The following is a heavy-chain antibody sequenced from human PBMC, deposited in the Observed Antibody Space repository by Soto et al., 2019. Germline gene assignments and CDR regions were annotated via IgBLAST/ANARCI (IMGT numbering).Heavy chain of an antibody. Sequence: GSLRLSCAASGFTVSSNYMSWVRQAPGKGLEWVSVIYSGGSTYYADSVKGRFTISRDNSKNTLYLQMNSLRAEDTAVYYCAIVYYDFWSGYYFDYWGQGTLVTVSS. CDR3: AIVYYDFWSGYYFDY. D-gene: IGHD3-3*01. CDR2: IYSGGST. J-gene: IGHJ4*02. CDR1: GFTVSSNY. V-gene: IGHV3-53*01.